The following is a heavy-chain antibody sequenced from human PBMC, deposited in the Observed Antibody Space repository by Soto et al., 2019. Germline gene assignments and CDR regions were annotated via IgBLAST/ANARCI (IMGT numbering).Heavy chain of an antibody. J-gene: IGHJ3*01. CDR1: GFTFDDYA. V-gene: IGHV3-9*01. CDR2: ISWNSGSI. D-gene: IGHD5-12*01. CDR3: AKGLATDF. Sequence: PGGSLRLSCAASGFTFDDYAMHWVRQAPGKGLEWVSGISWNSGSIGYADSVKGRFTISRDNAKNSLYLQMNSLRAEDTALYYCAKGLATDFWGQGTMVTVSS.